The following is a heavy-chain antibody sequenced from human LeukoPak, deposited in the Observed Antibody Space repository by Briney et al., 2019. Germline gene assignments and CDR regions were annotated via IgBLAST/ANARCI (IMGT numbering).Heavy chain of an antibody. D-gene: IGHD2-2*01. CDR1: GYTLTELS. Sequence: GASAKVSCKVSGYTLTELSMHWVRQAPGKGLEWRGGFDPEDGETIYAQKFRGRVTMTEDTSTDTAYMELSSLRSEDTAVYYCATASPDIVVVPAAMEAFDYWGQGTLVTVSS. CDR2: FDPEDGET. V-gene: IGHV1-24*01. J-gene: IGHJ4*02. CDR3: ATASPDIVVVPAAMEAFDY.